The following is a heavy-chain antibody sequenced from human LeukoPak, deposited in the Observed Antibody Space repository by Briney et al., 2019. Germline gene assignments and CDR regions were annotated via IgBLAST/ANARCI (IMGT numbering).Heavy chain of an antibody. J-gene: IGHJ4*02. Sequence: GGSLRLSCAASGFTFSSYWMHWVRQAPGKGLVWVSRINSDGSSTSYADSVKGRFTISRDNAKNTLYLQMNSLRAEDAAVYYCARVSGLEAAGCNFRVFDYWGQGTLITVSS. CDR2: INSDGSST. CDR3: ARVSGLEAAGCNFRVFDY. CDR1: GFTFSSYW. V-gene: IGHV3-74*01. D-gene: IGHD5-24*01.